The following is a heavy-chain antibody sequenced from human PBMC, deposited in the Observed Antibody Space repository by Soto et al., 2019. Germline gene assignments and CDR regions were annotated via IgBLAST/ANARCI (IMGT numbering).Heavy chain of an antibody. Sequence: GESLKISCKGSGYSFTSYWIGWLRQMPGKGLEWMGIIYPGDSDTRYSPSFQGQVTISADKSISTAYLQWSSLKASDTAMYYCARPNRRGGGPYDAFDIWGQGTMVTVSS. CDR3: ARPNRRGGGPYDAFDI. J-gene: IGHJ3*02. V-gene: IGHV5-51*01. D-gene: IGHD2-21*01. CDR2: IYPGDSDT. CDR1: GYSFTSYW.